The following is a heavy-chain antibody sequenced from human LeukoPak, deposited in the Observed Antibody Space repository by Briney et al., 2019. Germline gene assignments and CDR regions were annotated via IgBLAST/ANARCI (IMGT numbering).Heavy chain of an antibody. CDR1: GFTFSSYW. J-gene: IGHJ6*04. D-gene: IGHD2-2*01. CDR3: ARRAFRYCSSTSCPAQYYGVDV. CDR2: IKQDGSEK. V-gene: IGHV3-7*03. Sequence: GGSLRLSCAASGFTFSSYWMSWVRQAPGKGLEWVANIKQDGSEKYYVDSVKGRFTISRDNAKNSLYLQTNSLRAEDTAVYYCARRAFRYCSSTSCPAQYYGVDVWGKGTTVTVSS.